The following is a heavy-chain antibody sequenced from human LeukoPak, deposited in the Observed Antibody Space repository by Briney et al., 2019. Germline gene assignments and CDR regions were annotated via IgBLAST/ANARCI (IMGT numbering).Heavy chain of an antibody. J-gene: IGHJ5*01. CDR1: GFTFSSYT. CDR3: AKPISGGLAVTADWFHP. V-gene: IGHV3-21*04. D-gene: IGHD6-19*01. Sequence: PGGSLRLSCAASGFTFSSYTMNWVRQAPGKGLQWVSTVSASSNIHYSDSVKGRFTISRDNSKNTLYLQVNTLRADDTATYYCAKPISGGLAVTADWFHPWGQGTLVVVSS. CDR2: VSASSNI.